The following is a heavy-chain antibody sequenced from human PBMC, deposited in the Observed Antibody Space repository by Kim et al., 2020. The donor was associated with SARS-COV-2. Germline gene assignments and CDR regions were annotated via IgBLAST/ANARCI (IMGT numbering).Heavy chain of an antibody. J-gene: IGHJ4*02. D-gene: IGHD3-22*01. Sequence: SETLSLTCTVSGDSISSYYWSWIRQPPGKGLEWIGYIYYSGSTNYNPSLKSRVTMSVDTSKNQFSLNLSSVTAADTAVYYCARGAWYYYDSNGYNFDYWGQGILVIVSS. CDR2: IYYSGST. CDR1: GDSISSYY. V-gene: IGHV4-59*13. CDR3: ARGAWYYYDSNGYNFDY.